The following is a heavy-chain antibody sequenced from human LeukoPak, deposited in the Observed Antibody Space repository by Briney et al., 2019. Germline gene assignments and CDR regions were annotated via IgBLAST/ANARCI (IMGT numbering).Heavy chain of an antibody. Sequence: GGSLRLSCAASGFTFSSYCMSWVRQAPGKGLEWVANIKQDGSETYYVDSVKGRFIISRDNAKNSLSLQMNSLGAKDTAVYYCARRYFWNSYYYMDVWGKGTTVTVSS. CDR2: IKQDGSET. J-gene: IGHJ6*03. CDR3: ARRYFWNSYYYMDV. CDR1: GFTFSSYC. V-gene: IGHV3-7*01. D-gene: IGHD1/OR15-1a*01.